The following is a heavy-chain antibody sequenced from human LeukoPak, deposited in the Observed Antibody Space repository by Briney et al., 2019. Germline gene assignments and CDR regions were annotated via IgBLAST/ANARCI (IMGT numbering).Heavy chain of an antibody. CDR2: INHSGST. CDR3: ARDAYGAPTARSY. V-gene: IGHV4-34*01. CDR1: GGSFSGYY. D-gene: IGHD4-17*01. J-gene: IGHJ4*02. Sequence: PSETLSLTCAVYGGSFSGYYWSWIRQPPGKGLEWIGEINHSGSTNYNPSLKSRVTISVDTSKNQFSLKLSSVTAEDTAVYYCARDAYGAPTARSYWGQGTLVTVSS.